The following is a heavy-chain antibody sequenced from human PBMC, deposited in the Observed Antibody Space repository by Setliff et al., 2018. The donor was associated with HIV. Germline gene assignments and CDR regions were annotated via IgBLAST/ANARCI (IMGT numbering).Heavy chain of an antibody. CDR1: GFSLSFSGMC. D-gene: IGHD5-12*01. CDR3: ARIGRSSYDYQYYYMDV. Sequence: SGPTLVNPTQPLTLTCTFSGFSLSFSGMCVSWIRQPPGKALEWLARIDWDDGKYYSTSLKTRLTISKDPSKNQVVLTMTNMDPVDTATYYCARIGRSSYDYQYYYMDVWGKGTTVTVSS. V-gene: IGHV2-70*11. CDR2: IDWDDGK. J-gene: IGHJ6*03.